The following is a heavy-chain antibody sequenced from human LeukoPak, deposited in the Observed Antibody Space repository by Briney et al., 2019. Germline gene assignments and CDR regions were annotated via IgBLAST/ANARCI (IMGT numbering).Heavy chain of an antibody. J-gene: IGHJ5*02. CDR3: AREPNYYGSGSYQPNWSDP. V-gene: IGHV4-38-2*02. CDR1: GYSISSGYY. D-gene: IGHD3-10*01. CDR2: IYHSGST. Sequence: TSETLSLTCTVSGYSISSGYYWGWIRQPPGKGLEWIGSIYHSGSTYYKPSLKSRVTISVDTSKNQFSLKLSSVTAADTAVYYCAREPNYYGSGSYQPNWSDPWGQGTLVTVSS.